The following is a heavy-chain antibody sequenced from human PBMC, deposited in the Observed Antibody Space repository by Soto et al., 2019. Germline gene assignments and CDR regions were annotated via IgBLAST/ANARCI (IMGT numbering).Heavy chain of an antibody. Sequence: QVQLQESGPGLVKPSQTLSLTCTVSGGSISSGGYYWSWIRQHPGKGLEWIGYIYYSGSTYYNPSIKSRVTISVDTSKNQFSLKLSAVTAADTAVYYCARIKYYYDSSGYYHEYFQHWGQGTLVTVSS. CDR3: ARIKYYYDSSGYYHEYFQH. D-gene: IGHD3-22*01. V-gene: IGHV4-31*03. CDR1: GGSISSGGYY. J-gene: IGHJ1*01. CDR2: IYYSGST.